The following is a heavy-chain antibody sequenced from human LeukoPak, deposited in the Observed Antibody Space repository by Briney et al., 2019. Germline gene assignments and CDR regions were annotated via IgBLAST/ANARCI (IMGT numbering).Heavy chain of an antibody. V-gene: IGHV1-3*01. D-gene: IGHD5-12*01. Sequence: ASVKVSCKASGYTFTSYAMHWVRQAPGQRLEWMGWINAGNGNTKYSQKFQGRVTITRDTSASTAYMELSSLRSEDTAVYYCARALGSGYDSLFDYWGQGTPVTVSS. CDR1: GYTFTSYA. J-gene: IGHJ4*02. CDR3: ARALGSGYDSLFDY. CDR2: INAGNGNT.